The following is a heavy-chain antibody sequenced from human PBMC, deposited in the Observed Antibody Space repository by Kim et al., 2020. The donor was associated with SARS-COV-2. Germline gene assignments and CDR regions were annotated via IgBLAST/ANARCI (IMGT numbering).Heavy chain of an antibody. V-gene: IGHV3-30*18. CDR2: ISYDGSNK. CDR1: GFTFSSYG. Sequence: GGSLRLSCAASGFTFSSYGMHWVRQAPGKGLEWVAVISYDGSNKYYADSVKGRFTISRDNSKNTLYLQMNSLRAEDTAVYYCAKTESGFGELLHWFDPWGQGTLVTVSS. D-gene: IGHD3-10*01. J-gene: IGHJ5*02. CDR3: AKTESGFGELLHWFDP.